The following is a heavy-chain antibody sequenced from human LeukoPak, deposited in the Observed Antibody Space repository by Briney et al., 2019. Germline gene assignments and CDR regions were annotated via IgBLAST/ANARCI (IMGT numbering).Heavy chain of an antibody. CDR3: AKGKDDSSGWYFFY. J-gene: IGHJ4*02. Sequence: SGGSLRLSCAASGFTVNSNYMSWVRQAPGKGREWVSVIDTGGSTYYADSVKGRFTISRDNSKNTLYLQMNSLRAEDTAVYYCAKGKDDSSGWYFFYWGQGTLVTVSS. CDR1: GFTVNSNY. V-gene: IGHV3-53*01. D-gene: IGHD6-19*01. CDR2: IDTGGST.